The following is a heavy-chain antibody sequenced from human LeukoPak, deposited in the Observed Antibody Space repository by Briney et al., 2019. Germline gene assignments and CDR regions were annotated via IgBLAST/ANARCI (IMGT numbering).Heavy chain of an antibody. V-gene: IGHV3-7*01. D-gene: IGHD2-2*01. CDR3: ARRPGSPYCTSTTCNPKFDP. CDR1: GFVLSSYW. Sequence: GGSLRLSCATSGFVLSSYWMIWVRQAPGKGLEWVANINEDGSEKYYVDSVKGRFTISIDNARNSLYLQMNSLRADDTAVYYCARRPGSPYCTSTTCNPKFDPWGQGTLVTVSS. J-gene: IGHJ5*02. CDR2: INEDGSEK.